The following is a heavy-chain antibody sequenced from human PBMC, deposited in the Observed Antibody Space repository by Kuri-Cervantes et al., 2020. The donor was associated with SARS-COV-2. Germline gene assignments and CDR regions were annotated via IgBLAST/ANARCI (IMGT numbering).Heavy chain of an antibody. CDR2: IYTSGST. V-gene: IGHV4-4*07. D-gene: IGHD3-3*01. J-gene: IGHJ5*02. Sequence: GSLRLSCTVSGGSISSYYWSWIRQPAGKGLEWIGRIYTSGSTNYNPSLKSRVTMSVDTSKNQFSLKLSSVTAADTAVYYCARPAAGPPPGHWSGYYASGWFDPWGQGTLVTVSS. CDR3: ARPAAGPPPGHWSGYYASGWFDP. CDR1: GGSISSYY.